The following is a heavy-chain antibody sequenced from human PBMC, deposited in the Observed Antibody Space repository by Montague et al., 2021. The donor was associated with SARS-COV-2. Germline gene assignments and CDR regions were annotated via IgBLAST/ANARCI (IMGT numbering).Heavy chain of an antibody. CDR1: GDAISSSYYY. V-gene: IGHV4-39*07. CDR2: LYYSGNS. CDR3: ARNTCITMFGNDHRYGLDF. Sequence: SETLSLTCTVSGDAISSSYYYWGWIRQPGGKGLEWIGSLYYSGNSYYXPSLKSRVTISVDTSKNQFSLKLSSVPAADTAVYYCARNTCITMFGNDHRYGLDFWGQGTTVTVSS. D-gene: IGHD3-10*02. J-gene: IGHJ6*02.